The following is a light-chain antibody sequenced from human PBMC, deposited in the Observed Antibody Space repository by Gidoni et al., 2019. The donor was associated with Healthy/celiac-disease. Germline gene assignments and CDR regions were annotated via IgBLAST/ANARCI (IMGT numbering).Light chain of an antibody. CDR1: SSDVGRYNL. CDR2: EGS. CDR3: CSYAGSSSVV. V-gene: IGLV2-23*01. Sequence: QSALTQPASVSGSPGQSITISCTGTSSDVGRYNLFSWYQQHPGKAPKPMIHEGSKRPSGVSNRFSGSKSGNTASLTISGLQAEDEADYYCCSYAGSSSVVFGGGTKLTVL. J-gene: IGLJ2*01.